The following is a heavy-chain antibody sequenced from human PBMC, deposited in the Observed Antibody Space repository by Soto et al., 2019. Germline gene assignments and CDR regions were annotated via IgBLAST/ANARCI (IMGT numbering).Heavy chain of an antibody. Sequence: ASVQVSCKASGYIFPSYGISWVRQAAGQGLEGMGWISAYNGNTNYAQKLQGRVTMTTDTSTSTAYMELRSLRSDDTAVYYCARVPRDYSYSSGSLDYWGQGTLVTVSS. V-gene: IGHV1-18*01. D-gene: IGHD3-22*01. CDR1: GYIFPSYG. J-gene: IGHJ4*02. CDR2: ISAYNGNT. CDR3: ARVPRDYSYSSGSLDY.